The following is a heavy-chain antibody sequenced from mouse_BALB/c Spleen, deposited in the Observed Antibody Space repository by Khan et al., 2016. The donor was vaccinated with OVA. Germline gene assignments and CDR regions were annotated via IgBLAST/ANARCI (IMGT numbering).Heavy chain of an antibody. Sequence: VKLLESGAELTRPGASVKMSCKASGYTFTSYTMHWVKQRPGQGLEWIGYINPVSDYTNYNQNFKDKATLTADKSSSTAYMQLRSLTSGDSAVYYCAKEGAYYRSDGWFAYWGQGTLVTVST. CDR1: GYTFTSYT. CDR2: INPVSDYT. CDR3: AKEGAYYRSDGWFAY. D-gene: IGHD2-14*01. V-gene: IGHV1-4*01. J-gene: IGHJ3*01.